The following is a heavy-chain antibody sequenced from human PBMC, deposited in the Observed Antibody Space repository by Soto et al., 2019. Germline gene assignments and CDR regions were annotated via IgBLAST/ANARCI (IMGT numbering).Heavy chain of an antibody. V-gene: IGHV1-46*01. D-gene: IGHD6-13*01. Sequence: QVQLVQSGAEVKRPGASVRVSCKSSGYTFTSFYIHWVRQAPGQGLEWMGIINPSGGITNCAQRFQGIVTMTRDMSTNTHYLELSSLKSDDTDVYYCASSPAFSSSWYGIPPDPSHGMDVWGQGTTVTVS. J-gene: IGHJ6*02. CDR2: INPSGGIT. CDR3: ASSPAFSSSWYGIPPDPSHGMDV. CDR1: GYTFTSFY.